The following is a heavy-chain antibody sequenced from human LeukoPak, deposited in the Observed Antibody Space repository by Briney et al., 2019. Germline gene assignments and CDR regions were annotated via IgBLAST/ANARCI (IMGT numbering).Heavy chain of an antibody. CDR1: GFTFSSYA. J-gene: IGHJ4*02. CDR3: ARGGHFNYDFWSGYYSFFDY. D-gene: IGHD3-3*01. CDR2: ISSNGGST. V-gene: IGHV3-64*01. Sequence: PGGSLRLSCSASGFTFSSYAMYWVRQAPGKGLEYVSAISSNGGSTNYANSVKGRFTISRDDSRSTLYLQMGSLRGDDMAVYYCARGGHFNYDFWSGYYSFFDYWGQGSQVTVSS.